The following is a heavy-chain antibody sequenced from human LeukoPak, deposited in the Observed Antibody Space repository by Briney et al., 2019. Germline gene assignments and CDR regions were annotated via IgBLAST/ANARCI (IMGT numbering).Heavy chain of an antibody. Sequence: SETLSLTRTVSGGSISSYYWSWIRQPPGKGLEWIGEINHSGSTNYNPSLKSRVTISVDTSKNQFSLKLSSVTAADTAVYYCAREKVLLPSEVFDYWGQGTLVTVSS. CDR2: INHSGST. D-gene: IGHD2-15*01. J-gene: IGHJ4*02. CDR3: AREKVLLPSEVFDY. V-gene: IGHV4-34*01. CDR1: GGSISSYY.